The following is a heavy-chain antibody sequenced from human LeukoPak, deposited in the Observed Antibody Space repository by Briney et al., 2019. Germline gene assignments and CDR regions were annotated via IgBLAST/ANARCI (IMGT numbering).Heavy chain of an antibody. D-gene: IGHD3-22*01. J-gene: IGHJ4*02. CDR3: ASHIDYYDSSGYWD. CDR2: IYYSGST. CDR1: GGSISSGSYY. V-gene: IGHV4-39*01. Sequence: PSETLSLTCTVSGGSISSGSYYWGWIRQPPGKGLEWIGSIYYSGSTYYNPSLKSRVTISVDTSKNQFSLKLSSVTAADTAVYYCASHIDYYDSSGYWDWGQGTLVTVSS.